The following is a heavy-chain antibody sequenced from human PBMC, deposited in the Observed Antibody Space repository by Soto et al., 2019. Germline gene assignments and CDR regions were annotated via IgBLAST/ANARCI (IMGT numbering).Heavy chain of an antibody. CDR2: INDSGST. D-gene: IGHD3-16*01. J-gene: IGHJ4*02. CDR1: GGSFRGYF. CDR3: QGGDF. V-gene: IGHV4-34*01. Sequence: PSETLSLTCAVPGGSFRGYFWSWIRQSPDKGLEWIGEINDSGSTYYNPSFKSRLTISVDTSKSQVSLTLTSVTAADSAVYYCQGGDFWGQGTRVTVS.